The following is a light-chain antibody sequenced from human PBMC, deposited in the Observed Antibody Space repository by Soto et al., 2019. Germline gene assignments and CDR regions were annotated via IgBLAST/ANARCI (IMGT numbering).Light chain of an antibody. CDR3: QQYKTWPLT. CDR2: GTS. CDR1: QSVGSY. V-gene: IGKV3-15*01. Sequence: EIVMTQSPATLSVSPGEGATLSCRASQSVGSYLAWYQQRPGQAPSLLLYGTSTRATGVPPGLSGSGSGTEFTLTISSLQSEDFSVYHCQQYKTWPLTVGGGTKVEIK. J-gene: IGKJ4*01.